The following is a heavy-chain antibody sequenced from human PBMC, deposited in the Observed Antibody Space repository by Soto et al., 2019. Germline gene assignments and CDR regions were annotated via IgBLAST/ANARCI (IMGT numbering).Heavy chain of an antibody. Sequence: GGSLRLSCAASGFTFSSYSMDWVRQAPGKGLEWVSSISSSSSYIYYADSVKGRFTISRDNAKNSLYLQMNSLRAEDTAVYYCAGNPEPSSSWYAAPWGQGTLVTVSS. CDR2: ISSSSSYI. J-gene: IGHJ5*02. D-gene: IGHD6-13*01. CDR1: GFTFSSYS. CDR3: AGNPEPSSSWYAAP. V-gene: IGHV3-21*01.